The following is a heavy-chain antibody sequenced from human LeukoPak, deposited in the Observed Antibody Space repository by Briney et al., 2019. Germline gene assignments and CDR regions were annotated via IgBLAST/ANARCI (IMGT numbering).Heavy chain of an antibody. J-gene: IGHJ5*02. V-gene: IGHV1-2*02. CDR3: ARDPYITGTTYNWFDP. CDR2: INPNSGGT. Sequence: ASVKVSCKASGYTFTGYYMHWVRQAPGQGLEWMGWINPNSGGTNYAQKFQGRVTMTRDTSISTAYMELSRLRSDDTAVYYCARDPYITGTTYNWFDPWGQGTLVTVSS. CDR1: GYTFTGYY. D-gene: IGHD1-7*01.